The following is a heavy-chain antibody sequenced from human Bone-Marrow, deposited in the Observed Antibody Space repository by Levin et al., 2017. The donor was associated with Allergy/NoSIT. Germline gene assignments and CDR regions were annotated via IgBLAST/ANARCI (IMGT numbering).Heavy chain of an antibody. CDR1: GGSFSGYF. CDR2: INHRGGT. D-gene: IGHD2-2*01. Sequence: SETLSLTCAVYGGSFSGYFWSWIRQPPGKGLEWIGEINHRGGTNYNPSLMSRVTISKDTSKNQFSLKLNSVTAADTAVYYCAKGEIVVEPAASPLLQHWGQGTLVTVSS. CDR3: AKGEIVVEPAASPLLQH. J-gene: IGHJ1*01. V-gene: IGHV4-34*01.